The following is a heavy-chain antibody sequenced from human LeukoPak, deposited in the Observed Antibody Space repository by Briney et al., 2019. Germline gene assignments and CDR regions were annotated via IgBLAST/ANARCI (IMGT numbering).Heavy chain of an antibody. J-gene: IGHJ4*02. Sequence: GGSLRLSCAASGVTFTNYVMAWVRQAPGMGLERVSYISDSGTITKYVDAVKGRFTIARDNARNSVYLQMESLRVEDTALYYCAGGPQYGGSYVDWGQGTLVTVSS. CDR3: AGGPQYGGSYVD. V-gene: IGHV3-48*03. D-gene: IGHD1-26*01. CDR2: ISDSGTIT. CDR1: GVTFTNYV.